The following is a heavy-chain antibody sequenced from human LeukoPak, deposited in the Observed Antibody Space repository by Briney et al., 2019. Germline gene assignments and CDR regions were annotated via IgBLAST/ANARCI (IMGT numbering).Heavy chain of an antibody. CDR1: GYIFTTYW. Sequence: GESLKTSCRGSGYIFTTYWITWVRQMPGKGLEWMGRIDPSDSYTNYSPSFQGHVTISADKSIITAYLQWSSLKASDTAMYYCARSRGSGWYDYWGQGTLVAVPS. CDR3: ARSRGSGWYDY. V-gene: IGHV5-10-1*01. J-gene: IGHJ4*02. D-gene: IGHD6-19*01. CDR2: IDPSDSYT.